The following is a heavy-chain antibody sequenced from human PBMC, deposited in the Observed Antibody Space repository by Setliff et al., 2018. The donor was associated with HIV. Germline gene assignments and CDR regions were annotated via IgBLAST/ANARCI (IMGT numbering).Heavy chain of an antibody. Sequence: PSETLSLTCTVSGASITSGSFYWSWIRQPAGKGLEWIGRVYTSGTTNYNPSLKSRVTISVDTSKNQFSLKLSSVTAADTALYYCARDQADTYNYLLSGAIDFWGQGTMVTVSS. D-gene: IGHD3-10*01. CDR3: ARDQADTYNYLLSGAIDF. CDR2: VYTSGTT. CDR1: GASITSGSFY. J-gene: IGHJ3*01. V-gene: IGHV4-61*02.